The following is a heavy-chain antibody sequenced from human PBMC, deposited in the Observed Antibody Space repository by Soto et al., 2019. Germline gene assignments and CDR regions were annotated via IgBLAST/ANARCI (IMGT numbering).Heavy chain of an antibody. J-gene: IGHJ6*02. V-gene: IGHV3-30*18. CDR1: GFTFSSYG. CDR2: ISYDGSNK. D-gene: IGHD3-3*01. CDR3: AKDESANSPLRFWPAGLTPGYYGMDV. Sequence: QVQLVESGGGVVQPGRSLRLSCAASGFTFSSYGMHWVRQAPGKGLEWVAVISYDGSNKYYAESVKGRFTISRDNSKNTLYLQMNSLKAEDTAVYYCAKDESANSPLRFWPAGLTPGYYGMDVWGQGTTVTVSS.